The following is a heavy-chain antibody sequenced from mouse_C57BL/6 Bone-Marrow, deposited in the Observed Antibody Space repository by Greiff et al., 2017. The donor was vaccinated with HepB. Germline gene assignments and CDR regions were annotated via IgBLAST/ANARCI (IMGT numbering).Heavy chain of an antibody. Sequence: VQLKESGAELVKPGASVKLSCTASGFNIKDYYMHWVKQRPGQGLEWIGAIYPGNSDTSYNQKFKGKAKLTAVTSASTAYMELSSLTNEDSAVYYCTRDKPYYSNALGYWGQGTTLTVSS. CDR2: IYPGNSDT. V-gene: IGHV1-5*01. CDR1: GFNIKDYY. D-gene: IGHD2-5*01. CDR3: TRDKPYYSNALGY. J-gene: IGHJ2*01.